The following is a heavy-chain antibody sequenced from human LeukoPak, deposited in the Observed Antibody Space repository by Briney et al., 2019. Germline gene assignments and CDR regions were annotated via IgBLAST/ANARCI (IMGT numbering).Heavy chain of an antibody. CDR3: AIHTLEGSSWYYYNTPFDY. J-gene: IGHJ4*02. CDR2: IYYSGST. Sequence: SETLSLTCTVSGGSISSYYWSWIRRPPGKGLEWIGYIYYSGSTNYNPSLKSRVTISVDTSKNQFSLKLSSVTAADTAVYYCAIHTLEGSSWYYYNTPFDYWGQGTLVTVSS. CDR1: GGSISSYY. V-gene: IGHV4-59*01. D-gene: IGHD6-13*01.